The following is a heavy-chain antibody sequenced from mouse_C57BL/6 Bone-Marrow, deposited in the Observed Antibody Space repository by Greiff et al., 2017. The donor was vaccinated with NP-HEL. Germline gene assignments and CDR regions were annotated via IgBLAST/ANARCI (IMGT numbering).Heavy chain of an antibody. Sequence: QVQLKQSGAELMKPGASVKLSCKATGYTFTGYWIEWVKQRPGHGLEWIGEILPGSGSTNYNEKFTGKATFTADTSSNTAYMQLSSLTTEDSAIYYCARFAAYYDGSSLDYWGQGTTLTVSS. CDR3: ARFAAYYDGSSLDY. D-gene: IGHD1-1*01. CDR1: GYTFTGYW. V-gene: IGHV1-9*01. J-gene: IGHJ2*01. CDR2: ILPGSGST.